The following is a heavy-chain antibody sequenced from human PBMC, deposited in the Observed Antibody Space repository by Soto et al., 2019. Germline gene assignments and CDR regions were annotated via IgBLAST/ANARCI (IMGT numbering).Heavy chain of an antibody. J-gene: IGHJ5*02. V-gene: IGHV4-59*01. D-gene: IGHD2-2*01. CDR2: IYYSGST. Sequence: SETLSLTCTVSGGSISSYYWSWIRQPPGKGLEWIGYIYYSGSTNYNPSLKSRVTISVDTSKDQFSLKLSSVTAADTAVYYCAREGSRYWFDPWGQGTLVTVSA. CDR3: AREGSRYWFDP. CDR1: GGSISSYY.